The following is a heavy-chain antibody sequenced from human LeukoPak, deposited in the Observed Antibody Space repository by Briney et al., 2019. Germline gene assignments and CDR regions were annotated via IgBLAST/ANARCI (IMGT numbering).Heavy chain of an antibody. D-gene: IGHD4-17*01. V-gene: IGHV3-11*01. CDR1: GFNISDFW. CDR2: ISVSGTTM. Sequence: GGSLRLSCAASGFNISDFWMTWVRQAPGKGLEWVSYISVSGTTMYYADSVKGRFTLSRDNAKNSLYLQMNSLRAEDTAVYYCARVGRLQYGDYVAFDYWGQGALVTVSS. CDR3: ARVGRLQYGDYVAFDY. J-gene: IGHJ4*02.